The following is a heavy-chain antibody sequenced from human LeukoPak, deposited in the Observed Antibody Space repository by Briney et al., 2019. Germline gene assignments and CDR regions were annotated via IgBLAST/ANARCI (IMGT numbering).Heavy chain of an antibody. CDR1: GFTFSSYA. V-gene: IGHV3-23*01. Sequence: GGSLRLSCAASGFTFSSYAMSWVRQAPGKGLEWVSAISGSGGSTHYADSVKGRFTISRDNSKNTLYLQMNSLRAEDTAVYYCAKGSLTDYYDSSGYYYPYFDYWGQGTLVTVSS. CDR3: AKGSLTDYYDSSGYYYPYFDY. D-gene: IGHD3-22*01. J-gene: IGHJ4*02. CDR2: ISGSGGST.